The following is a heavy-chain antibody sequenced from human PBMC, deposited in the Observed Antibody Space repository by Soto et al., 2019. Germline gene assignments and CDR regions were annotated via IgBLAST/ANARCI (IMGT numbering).Heavy chain of an antibody. CDR1: GFTFTSSA. CDR3: ARESRGPGYYYYYYGMDV. Sequence: GASVKVSCKASGFTFTSSAVQWVRQARGQRLEWIGWIVVGSGNTNYAQKFQERVTITRDMSTSTAYMELSSLRSEDTAVYYCARESRGPGYYYYYYGMDVWGQGTTVTVSS. J-gene: IGHJ6*02. CDR2: IVVGSGNT. V-gene: IGHV1-58*01.